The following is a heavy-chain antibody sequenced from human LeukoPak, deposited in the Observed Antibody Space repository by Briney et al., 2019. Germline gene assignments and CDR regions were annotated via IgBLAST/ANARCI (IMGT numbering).Heavy chain of an antibody. CDR3: ARDRHSSRYDP. Sequence: SVKVSCKASGGTFSSYAISWVRQAPGQGLEWMGRIIPILGIANYAQKFQGRVTITADESTSTAYMELSSLRSEDTAVYYCARDRHSSRYDPWGQGTLVTVSS. V-gene: IGHV1-69*04. CDR2: IIPILGIA. CDR1: GGTFSSYA. D-gene: IGHD6-13*01. J-gene: IGHJ5*02.